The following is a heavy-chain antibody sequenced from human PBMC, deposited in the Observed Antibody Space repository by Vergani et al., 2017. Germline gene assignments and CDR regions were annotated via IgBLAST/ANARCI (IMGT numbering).Heavy chain of an antibody. CDR2: IYYSGST. CDR1: GGSISSGDYY. J-gene: IGHJ6*02. Sequence: QVQLQESGPGLVKPSQTLSLTCTVSGGSISSGDYYWSWIRQPPGKGLEWIGYIYYSGSTYYNPSLKSRVTISVDTSKNQFSLKLSSVTAADTAVYYCARHLAYCGGDCYPYYYGMDVWGQXP. V-gene: IGHV4-30-4*08. D-gene: IGHD2-21*02. CDR3: ARHLAYCGGDCYPYYYGMDV.